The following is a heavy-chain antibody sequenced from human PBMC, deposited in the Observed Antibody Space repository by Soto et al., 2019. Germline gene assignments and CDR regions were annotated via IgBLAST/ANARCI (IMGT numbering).Heavy chain of an antibody. Sequence: PSETLSLTCTVSGGSISSYYWSWIRQPPGKGLEWIGYIYYSGSTNYNPSLKSRVTISVDTSKNQFSLKLSSVTAADTVVYYCARDATIYGDPYYFDYWGQGTLVTVSS. V-gene: IGHV4-59*01. D-gene: IGHD4-17*01. CDR2: IYYSGST. CDR1: GGSISSYY. J-gene: IGHJ4*02. CDR3: ARDATIYGDPYYFDY.